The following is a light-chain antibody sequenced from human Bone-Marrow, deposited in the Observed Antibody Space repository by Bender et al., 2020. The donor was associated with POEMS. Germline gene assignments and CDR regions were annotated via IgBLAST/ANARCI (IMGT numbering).Light chain of an antibody. V-gene: IGLV2-14*02. CDR3: STYFRGRTR. Sequence: QSALTQPASVSGSPGQSITISCTGTSSDLGSYHLVSWYQQHPGKAPKLIIFEDTERPSGVSDRFSGSKSGNTASLTISGLQAEDEADYYCSTYFRGRTRFGGGTKLTVL. J-gene: IGLJ2*01. CDR2: EDT. CDR1: SSDLGSYHL.